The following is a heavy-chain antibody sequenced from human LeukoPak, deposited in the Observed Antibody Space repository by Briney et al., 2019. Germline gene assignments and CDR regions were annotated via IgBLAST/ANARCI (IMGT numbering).Heavy chain of an antibody. CDR2: INPNSGGT. V-gene: IGHV1-2*02. J-gene: IGHJ3*02. D-gene: IGHD2-21*02. CDR3: ARARMIVVVTAPAAFDI. Sequence: ASVKVSCKASGYTFTGYYMHWVRQAPGQGLEWMGWINPNSGGTNYAQKFQGRVTMTRDTSISTAYMELSRLRSDDTAVYYCARARMIVVVTAPAAFDIWGQGTMVTVSS. CDR1: GYTFTGYY.